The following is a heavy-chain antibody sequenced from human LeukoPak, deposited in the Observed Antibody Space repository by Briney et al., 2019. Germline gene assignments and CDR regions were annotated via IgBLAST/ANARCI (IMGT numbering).Heavy chain of an antibody. J-gene: IGHJ4*02. D-gene: IGHD3-10*01. CDR3: AKGLYYYGSGSYGNGPLDY. Sequence: RGSLRLSCAVSGFTFSDYAMNWIRQAPGRGLEWVSTISGSGISTYYADFVKGRFTISRDNSRNTLYLQMNSLRAEDTAVYYCAKGLYYYGSGSYGNGPLDYWGQGTLVTVSS. CDR1: GFTFSDYA. V-gene: IGHV3-23*01. CDR2: ISGSGIST.